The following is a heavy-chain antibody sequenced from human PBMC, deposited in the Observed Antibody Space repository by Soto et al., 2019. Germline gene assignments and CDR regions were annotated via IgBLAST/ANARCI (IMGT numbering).Heavy chain of an antibody. CDR3: ARRGLLVDYYGMDV. CDR2: IDPSDSYT. Sequence: GESLKISFKGSGYSFTSYWISWLRQMPGKGLEWMGRIDPSDSYTNYSPSFQGHVTISADKSISTAYLQWSSLKASDTAMYYCARRGLLVDYYGMDVWGQGTTVTVSS. V-gene: IGHV5-10-1*01. CDR1: GYSFTSYW. J-gene: IGHJ6*02. D-gene: IGHD2-8*01.